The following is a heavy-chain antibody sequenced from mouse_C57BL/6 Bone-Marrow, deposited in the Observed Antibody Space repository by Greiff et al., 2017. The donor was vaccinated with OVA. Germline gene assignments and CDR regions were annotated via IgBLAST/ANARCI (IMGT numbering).Heavy chain of an antibody. CDR2: IYPRSGNT. J-gene: IGHJ2*01. Sequence: QVHVKQSGAELARPGASVKLSCKASGYTFTSYGISWVKQRTGQGLEWIGEIYPRSGNTYYNEKFKGKATLTADKSSSTAYMELRSLTSEDSAVYFCARGPYGSSLFDYWGQGTTLTVSS. D-gene: IGHD1-1*01. V-gene: IGHV1-81*01. CDR1: GYTFTSYG. CDR3: ARGPYGSSLFDY.